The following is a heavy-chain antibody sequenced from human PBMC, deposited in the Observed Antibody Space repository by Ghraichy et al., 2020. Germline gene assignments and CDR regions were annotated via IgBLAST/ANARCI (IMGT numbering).Heavy chain of an antibody. V-gene: IGHV3-33*01. J-gene: IGHJ6*02. Sequence: GGSLRLSCAASGFTFSSYGMHWVRQAPGKGLEWVAVIWYDGSNKYYADSVKGRFTISRDNSKNTLYLQMNSLRAEDTAVYYCARVRHIVVVPAAITSPYGMDVWGQGTTVTVSS. CDR2: IWYDGSNK. D-gene: IGHD2-2*01. CDR1: GFTFSSYG. CDR3: ARVRHIVVVPAAITSPYGMDV.